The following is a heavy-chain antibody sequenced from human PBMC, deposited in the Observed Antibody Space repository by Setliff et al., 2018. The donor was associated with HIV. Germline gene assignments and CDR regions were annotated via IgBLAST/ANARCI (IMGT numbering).Heavy chain of an antibody. CDR1: GYTFINYH. CDR2: ITASSVNT. Sequence: ASVKVSCKASGYTFINYHITWVRQAPGQGLEWVGSITASSVNTNYTQGRVTIAADWSIETAYMELSSLRFVDTAVYYCRGTAGSSFDHWGQGTLVTVSS. V-gene: IGHV1-18*01. J-gene: IGHJ4*02. D-gene: IGHD1-1*01. CDR3: RGTAGSSFDH.